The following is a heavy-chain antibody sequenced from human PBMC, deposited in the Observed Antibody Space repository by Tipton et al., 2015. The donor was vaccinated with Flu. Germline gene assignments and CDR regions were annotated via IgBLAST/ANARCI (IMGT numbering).Heavy chain of an antibody. CDR1: GGSISSSSYY. J-gene: IGHJ4*02. Sequence: TLSLTCTVSGGSISSSSYYWGWIRQPPGKGLEWIGSIYYSGGTYYNPSLKSRVTISVDTSKNQFSLKLSSVTAADTAVYYCARHAASYERPYYFEYWGQGTLVTVSS. CDR2: IYYSGGT. D-gene: IGHD3-22*01. V-gene: IGHV4-39*01. CDR3: ARHAASYERPYYFEY.